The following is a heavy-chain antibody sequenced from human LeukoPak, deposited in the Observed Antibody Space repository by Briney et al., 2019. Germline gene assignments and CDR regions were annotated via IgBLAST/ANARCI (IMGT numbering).Heavy chain of an antibody. D-gene: IGHD2-15*01. J-gene: IGHJ1*01. CDR1: GFTFNDYA. V-gene: IGHV3-9*01. CDR3: AKTGYCSGGSCSEYFQN. CDR2: ISWNSGSL. Sequence: GGSLRLSCAASGFTFNDYAMHWVRQAPGKGLEWCSGISWNSGSLGYADSVKGRFTISRANAKNSLYLQMNSLRAEDTALYYCAKTGYCSGGSCSEYFQNWGQGTLVTVSS.